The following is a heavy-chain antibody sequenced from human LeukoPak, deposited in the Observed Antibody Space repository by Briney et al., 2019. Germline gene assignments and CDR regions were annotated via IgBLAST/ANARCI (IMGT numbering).Heavy chain of an antibody. CDR3: AATYYYDGSGDY. J-gene: IGHJ4*02. Sequence: GGSLRLSCAASGFTFSTYEMNWARQAPGKGLEWVSYISSTGSNIYYADSVKGRFTISRDNAKNSLYLLMNSLRTEDTAVYYCAATYYYDGSGDYWGQGTLVTVSS. D-gene: IGHD3-22*01. CDR1: GFTFSTYE. V-gene: IGHV3-48*03. CDR2: ISSTGSNI.